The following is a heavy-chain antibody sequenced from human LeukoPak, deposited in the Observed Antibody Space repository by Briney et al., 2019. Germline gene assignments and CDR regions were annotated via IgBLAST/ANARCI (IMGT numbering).Heavy chain of an antibody. V-gene: IGHV4-59*01. J-gene: IGHJ4*02. CDR1: GGSISGYY. CDR3: ARREYGYHIY. Sequence: TSETLSLTCIVSGGSISGYYWSWMRQPPGKGLEWIGYIYHSGSTNYNPSFKSRATISLDTSKNHFSLKLSSVTAADTAVYYCARREYGYHIYWGQGTLVTVSS. CDR2: IYHSGST. D-gene: IGHD3-3*01.